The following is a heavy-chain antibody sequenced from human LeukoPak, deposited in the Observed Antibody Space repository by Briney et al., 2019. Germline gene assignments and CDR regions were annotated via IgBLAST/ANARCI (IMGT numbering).Heavy chain of an antibody. Sequence: PSQTLLLTCAISGDSVSSNSAVWNWLRQSPSRGLEWLGRTYYRCKWYNDYAVSVKSRITVNPDTSKNQFSLQLNSVTPEDTAAYYCARDTGAAVSTFDIWGQGTMVTVSS. CDR2: TYYRCKWYN. D-gene: IGHD2-15*01. CDR3: ARDTGAAVSTFDI. J-gene: IGHJ3*02. CDR1: GDSVSSNSAV. V-gene: IGHV6-1*01.